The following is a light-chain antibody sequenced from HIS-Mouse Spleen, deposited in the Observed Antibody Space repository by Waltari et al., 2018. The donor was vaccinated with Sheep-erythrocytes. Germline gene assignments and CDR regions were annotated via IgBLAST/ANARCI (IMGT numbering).Light chain of an antibody. CDR3: QQYGSSLRT. CDR2: GAS. J-gene: IGKJ1*01. CDR1: QSVSSSH. Sequence: EIVLTQSPGTLSLSPGERATLSCRASQSVSSSHLAWYQQEPGQAPRLLIYGASSRATGIPDRFSGSGSGTDFTLTISRLEPEDFAVYYCQQYGSSLRTFGQGTKVEIK. V-gene: IGKV3-20*01.